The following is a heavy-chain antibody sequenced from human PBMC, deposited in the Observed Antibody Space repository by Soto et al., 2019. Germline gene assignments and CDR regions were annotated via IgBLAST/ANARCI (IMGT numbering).Heavy chain of an antibody. J-gene: IGHJ6*02. CDR3: ARTLEGLGNKTRIYYYYGMDV. Sequence: ASVKVSCKASGGTFSSYAISWVRQAPGQGLEWMGGIIPIFGTANYAQNFQGRGTITADESTSTAYMELSSLRCEDTAVYYCARTLEGLGNKTRIYYYYGMDVWGQGTTVTVSS. V-gene: IGHV1-69*13. CDR1: GGTFSSYA. D-gene: IGHD1-1*01. CDR2: IIPIFGTA.